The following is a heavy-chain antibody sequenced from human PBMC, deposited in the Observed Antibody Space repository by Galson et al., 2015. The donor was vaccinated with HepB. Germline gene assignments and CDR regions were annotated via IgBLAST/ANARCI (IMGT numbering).Heavy chain of an antibody. J-gene: IGHJ4*02. CDR3: ARDLYLIAVAGHFDY. D-gene: IGHD6-19*01. CDR1: GFTFSSYA. CDR2: ISYDGSNK. V-gene: IGHV3-30-3*01. Sequence: SLRLSCAASGFTFSSYAMHWVRQAPGKGLEWVAVISYDGSNKYYADSVKGRFTISRDNSKNTLYLQMNSLRAEDTAVYYCARDLYLIAVAGHFDYWGQGTLVTVSS.